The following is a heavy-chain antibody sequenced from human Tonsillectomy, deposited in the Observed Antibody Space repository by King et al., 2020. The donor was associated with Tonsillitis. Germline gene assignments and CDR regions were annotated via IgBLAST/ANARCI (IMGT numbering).Heavy chain of an antibody. Sequence: VQLVESGGGLVQPGRSLRLSCAASGFTFDDYPMHWVRQTPGKGLEWVSGISWNSNTKGYADSVSGRFTISRDNAKNSLYLQMNSLRYEDTALYYCARGRRRAPDAFDFWGQGTMVTVSS. J-gene: IGHJ3*01. CDR3: ARGRRRAPDAFDF. D-gene: IGHD5-12*01. CDR2: ISWNSNTK. V-gene: IGHV3-9*01. CDR1: GFTFDDYP.